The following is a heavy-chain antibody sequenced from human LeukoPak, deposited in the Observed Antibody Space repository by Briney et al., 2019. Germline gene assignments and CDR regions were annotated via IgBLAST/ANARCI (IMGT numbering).Heavy chain of an antibody. V-gene: IGHV1-69*05. D-gene: IGHD3-9*01. J-gene: IGHJ3*02. Sequence: SVKVSCKASGDTFSSYAISWVRQAPGQGLEWMGGIIPIFGTANYAQKFQGRVTITTDESTSTAYMELSSLRSDDTAVYYCARCTHYDILTVFGGYAFDIWGQGTMVTVSS. CDR2: IIPIFGTA. CDR1: GDTFSSYA. CDR3: ARCTHYDILTVFGGYAFDI.